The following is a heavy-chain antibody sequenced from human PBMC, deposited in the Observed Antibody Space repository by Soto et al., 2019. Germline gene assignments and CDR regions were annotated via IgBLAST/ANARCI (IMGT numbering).Heavy chain of an antibody. J-gene: IGHJ6*02. CDR3: AIGGYSLDYYYYGMDV. D-gene: IGHD3-10*01. CDR1: GFTFSSYG. V-gene: IGHV3-30*03. Sequence: QVQLVESGGGVVQPGRSLRLSCVASGFTFSSYGMHWVRQAPGKGLEWVAVISYDGSNKYYADSVKGRFTISRDNSKNTLYLQMNSLRAEDTAVYYCAIGGYSLDYYYYGMDVWGQGTTVTVSS. CDR2: ISYDGSNK.